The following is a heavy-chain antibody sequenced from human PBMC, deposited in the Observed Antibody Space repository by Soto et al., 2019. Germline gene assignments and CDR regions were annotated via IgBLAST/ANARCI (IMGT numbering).Heavy chain of an antibody. CDR2: VYYDRST. J-gene: IGHJ4*02. Sequence: QLQLQESGPGLVTPLETLSLTCTVSGGSISSSSSYWGWVRQPPGKGLEWIGIVYYDRSTYYDPSLKSRVTISIDTSKNHFSLRLSSVTAADTAVYYCARRIYGSGSSFDYWGQGTLVTVSS. V-gene: IGHV4-39*02. CDR3: ARRIYGSGSSFDY. D-gene: IGHD3-10*01. CDR1: GGSISSSSSY.